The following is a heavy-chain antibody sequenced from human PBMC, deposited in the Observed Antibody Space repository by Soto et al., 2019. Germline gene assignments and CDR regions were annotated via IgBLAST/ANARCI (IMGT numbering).Heavy chain of an antibody. D-gene: IGHD3-10*01. J-gene: IGHJ3*02. CDR2: IYYSGST. CDR1: GGSISSGDYY. V-gene: IGHV4-30-4*01. CDR3: ARGGYYGSGSPAAFDI. Sequence: KPSETLSLTCTVSGGSISSGDYYWSWIRQPPGKGLEWIGYIYYSGSTYYNPSLKSRVTISVDTSKNQFSLKLSSVTAADTAVYYCARGGYYGSGSPAAFDIWGQGTMVTVSS.